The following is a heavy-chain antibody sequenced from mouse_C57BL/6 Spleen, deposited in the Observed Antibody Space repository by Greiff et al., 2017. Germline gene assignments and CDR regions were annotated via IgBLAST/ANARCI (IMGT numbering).Heavy chain of an antibody. D-gene: IGHD1-1*01. Sequence: QVQLQQPGAELVKPGASVKLSCKASGYTFTSYWMQWVKQRPGQGLEWIGEIDPSDSYTNYNQKFKGKATLTVDTSSSTAYMQLSSLTSEDSAVYDCARDYYNPYYAMDYWGQGTSVTVSS. CDR2: IDPSDSYT. J-gene: IGHJ4*01. V-gene: IGHV1-50*01. CDR1: GYTFTSYW. CDR3: ARDYYNPYYAMDY.